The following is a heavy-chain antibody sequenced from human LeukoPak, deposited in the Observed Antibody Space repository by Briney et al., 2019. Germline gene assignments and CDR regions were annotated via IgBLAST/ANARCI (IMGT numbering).Heavy chain of an antibody. J-gene: IGHJ6*02. V-gene: IGHV3-33*08. CDR1: GFTFDNYA. CDR2: IWYDGSNK. Sequence: GGSLRLSCAASGFTFDNYAMSWVRQAPGKGLEWVAVIWYDGSNKYYADSVKGRFTISRDNSKNTLYLQMNSLRAEDTAVYYCARDRAYGSGSYSRYYYYYYGMDVWGQGTTVTVSS. D-gene: IGHD3-10*01. CDR3: ARDRAYGSGSYSRYYYYYYGMDV.